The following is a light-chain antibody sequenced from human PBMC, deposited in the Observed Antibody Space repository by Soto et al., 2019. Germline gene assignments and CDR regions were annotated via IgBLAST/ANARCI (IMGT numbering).Light chain of an antibody. CDR1: SSDVGLYNY. V-gene: IGLV2-14*01. Sequence: SVLTQPASVSGSPGQSITISCTGTSSDVGLYNYVSWYQQHPGKAPKLMIYEVSNRPSGVSNRFSGSKSGNRASLTISGLQAEDEADYYCSSFTSSTTLVFGGGTKPTVL. CDR2: EVS. CDR3: SSFTSSTTLV. J-gene: IGLJ2*01.